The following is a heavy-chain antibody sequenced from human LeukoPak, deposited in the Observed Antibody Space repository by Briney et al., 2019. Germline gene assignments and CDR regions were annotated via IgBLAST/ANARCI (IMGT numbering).Heavy chain of an antibody. CDR1: GGSITGTTYY. CDR2: LYPSGST. V-gene: IGHV4-39*01. D-gene: IGHD2-21*02. Sequence: SETLSLTCTVSGGSITGTTYYWAWFRQPPGKGLEWIGSLYPSGSTYYSPSLKSRASIFLDTSKSQLSLNVRSVTAADTAVYYCARRAGDWAVNWIDPWGQGTLVTVSS. CDR3: ARRAGDWAVNWIDP. J-gene: IGHJ5*02.